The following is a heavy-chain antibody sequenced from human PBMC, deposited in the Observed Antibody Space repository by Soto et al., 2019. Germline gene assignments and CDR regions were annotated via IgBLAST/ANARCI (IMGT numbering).Heavy chain of an antibody. J-gene: IGHJ5*02. CDR3: AKATYCSGGSCYSKSWFDP. V-gene: IGHV3-23*01. CDR2: LSAIGGNT. D-gene: IGHD2-15*01. Sequence: GGSLRLSCAASGFTLNSYAMSWVRQAPGKGLEWVSTLSAIGGNTYYADSVKGRFTISRDNSKNTLYLQMNSLRAEDTAVYYCAKATYCSGGSCYSKSWFDPWGQGTLVTVSS. CDR1: GFTLNSYA.